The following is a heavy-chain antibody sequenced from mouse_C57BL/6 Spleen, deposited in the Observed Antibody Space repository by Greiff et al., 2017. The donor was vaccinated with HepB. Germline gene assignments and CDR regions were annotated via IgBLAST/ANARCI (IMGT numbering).Heavy chain of an antibody. CDR2: IRSKSNNYAT. CDR1: GFSFNTYA. CDR3: VRRGYSNYDYAMDY. Sequence: EVMLVESGGGLVQPKGSLKLSCAASGFSFNTYAMNWVRQAPGKGLEWVARIRSKSNNYATYYADSVKDRFTISRDDSESMLYLQMNNLKTEDTAMYYCVRRGYSNYDYAMDYWGQGTSVTVSS. D-gene: IGHD2-5*01. J-gene: IGHJ4*01. V-gene: IGHV10-1*01.